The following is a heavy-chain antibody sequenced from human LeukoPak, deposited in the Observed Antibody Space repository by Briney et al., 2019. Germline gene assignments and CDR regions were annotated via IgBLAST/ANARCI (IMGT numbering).Heavy chain of an antibody. CDR1: GGSISSGSYY. D-gene: IGHD6-6*01. V-gene: IGHV4-61*02. CDR2: IYTSGST. Sequence: SETLSLTCTVSGGSISSGSYYWSWIRQPAGKGLEWIGRIYTSGSTNYNPSLKSRVTISVDTSKNQFSLKLSSVTAADTAVYYCAREMIAAPSFDYWGQGTLVTVSP. CDR3: AREMIAAPSFDY. J-gene: IGHJ4*02.